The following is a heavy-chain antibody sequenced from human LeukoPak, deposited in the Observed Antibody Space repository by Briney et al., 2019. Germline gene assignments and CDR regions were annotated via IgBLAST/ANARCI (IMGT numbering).Heavy chain of an antibody. J-gene: IGHJ5*02. CDR1: GFTFSSYW. V-gene: IGHV3-7*01. CDR2: IKQDGSEK. Sequence: PGGSLRLSCAASGFTFSSYWMSWVRQAPGKGLEWVANIKQDGSEKYYVDSVKGRFTISRDNAKNSLYLQMNSLRAEDTAVYYCARYQLISLFWFDPWGQGTLVTVSS. CDR3: ARYQLISLFWFDP. D-gene: IGHD2-2*01.